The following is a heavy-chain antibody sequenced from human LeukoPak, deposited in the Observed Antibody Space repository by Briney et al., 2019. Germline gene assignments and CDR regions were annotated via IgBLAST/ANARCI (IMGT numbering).Heavy chain of an antibody. D-gene: IGHD6-13*01. CDR3: ARADRYSSSWYTNYYYYYMDV. CDR1: GFTFSSYG. J-gene: IGHJ6*03. Sequence: PGGSLRLSCAASGFTFSSYGMYWVRQAPGKGLEWVANIKQDGSEKYYVDSVRGRFTISRDNAKNSLSLQMNSLRAEDTAVYYCARADRYSSSWYTNYYYYYMDVWGKGTTVTISS. CDR2: IKQDGSEK. V-gene: IGHV3-7*03.